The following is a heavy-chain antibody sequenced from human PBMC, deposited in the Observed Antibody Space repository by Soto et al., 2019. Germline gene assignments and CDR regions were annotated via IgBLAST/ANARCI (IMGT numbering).Heavy chain of an antibody. CDR1: GGTFSSYA. V-gene: IGHV1-69*01. D-gene: IGHD1-1*01. CDR2: NLPIFGQA. Sequence: QVQLVQSGAEVKKPGSSVKVSCKASGGTFSSYAISWVRQAPGQGLQWMGGNLPIFGQANYAQKFQGRVTITADESTSTAYMELSSLRSEDTAVYYCARAQEGGWNEFWFDPWGQGTLVTVSS. J-gene: IGHJ5*02. CDR3: ARAQEGGWNEFWFDP.